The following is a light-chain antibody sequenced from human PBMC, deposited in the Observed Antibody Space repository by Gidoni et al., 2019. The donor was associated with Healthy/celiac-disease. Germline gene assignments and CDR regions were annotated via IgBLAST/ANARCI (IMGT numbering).Light chain of an antibody. Sequence: EIVLTQSPATLSLSPGERATLSCRASQSVSSNLAWYQQKPGQAPRLLIYDASSRATGIPARFSGSGSGTDFTLTISSLEPEDFAVYYCQQRSNWPGLTFGGGTKVEIK. J-gene: IGKJ4*01. CDR2: DAS. CDR1: QSVSSN. CDR3: QQRSNWPGLT. V-gene: IGKV3-11*01.